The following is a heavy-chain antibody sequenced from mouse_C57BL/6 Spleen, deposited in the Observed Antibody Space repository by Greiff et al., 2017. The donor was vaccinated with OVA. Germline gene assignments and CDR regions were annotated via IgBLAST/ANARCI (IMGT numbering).Heavy chain of an antibody. V-gene: IGHV1-55*01. CDR3: ARLGGSSYAWFAY. Sequence: QVQLQQPGAELVKPGASVKMSCKASGYTFTSYWITWVKQRPGQGLEWIGDIYPGSGSTNYNEKFKSKATLTVDTSSSTASMQLSSLTSEDAAVYYCARLGGSSYAWFAYWGQGTLVTVSA. D-gene: IGHD1-1*01. CDR1: GYTFTSYW. CDR2: IYPGSGST. J-gene: IGHJ3*01.